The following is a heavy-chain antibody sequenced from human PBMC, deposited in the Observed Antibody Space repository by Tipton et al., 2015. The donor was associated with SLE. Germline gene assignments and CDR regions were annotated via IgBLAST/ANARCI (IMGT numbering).Heavy chain of an antibody. Sequence: SLRLSCAASGFTFDDYAMHWVRQAPGKGLEWVSGISWNSGSIGYADSVKGRFTISRDNAKNSLFLQMNSLRAEDTAVYYCARDWIAAAVTDYWGQGTLVTVSS. J-gene: IGHJ4*02. D-gene: IGHD6-13*01. CDR3: ARDWIAAAVTDY. CDR1: GFTFDDYA. V-gene: IGHV3-9*01. CDR2: ISWNSGSI.